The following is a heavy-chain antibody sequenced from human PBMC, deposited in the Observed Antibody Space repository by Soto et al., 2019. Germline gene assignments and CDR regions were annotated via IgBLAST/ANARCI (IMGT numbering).Heavy chain of an antibody. Sequence: GGSLRLSCAASGFTFSSYAMSWVRQAPGKGLEWVSAISGSGGSTYYADSVKGRFTISRDNSKNTLYLQMNSLRAEDTAVYYCAKEWRIAVAGLGEEVIGLDYWGQGTLVTVSS. J-gene: IGHJ4*02. CDR2: ISGSGGST. D-gene: IGHD6-19*01. CDR1: GFTFSSYA. V-gene: IGHV3-23*01. CDR3: AKEWRIAVAGLGEEVIGLDY.